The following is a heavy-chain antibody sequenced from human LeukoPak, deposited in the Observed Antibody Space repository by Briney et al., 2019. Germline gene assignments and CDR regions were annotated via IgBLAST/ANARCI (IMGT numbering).Heavy chain of an antibody. V-gene: IGHV3-21*01. CDR3: ARLGGFGDYVN. CDR2: ISSSSTYI. D-gene: IGHD4-17*01. Sequence: GGSLRLSCPASGLTFSSFSMNWVRQAPGKGLEWVSYISSSSTYIYYADSVKGRFTISRDNAKNSLYLQMNSLRVEDTAMYYCARLGGFGDYVNWGQGTLVTVSS. CDR1: GLTFSSFS. J-gene: IGHJ4*02.